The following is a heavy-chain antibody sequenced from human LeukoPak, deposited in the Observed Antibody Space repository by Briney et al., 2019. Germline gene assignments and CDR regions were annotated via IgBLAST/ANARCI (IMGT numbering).Heavy chain of an antibody. J-gene: IGHJ3*02. D-gene: IGHD6-13*01. CDR1: GYAFTSYD. CDR2: TNPNSGYT. CDR3: ARGNRLYSSSWSSLAFDI. V-gene: IGHV1-8*01. Sequence: GASVKVSCKXSGYAFTSYDINWVRQSTGQGLEWMGWTNPNSGYTGYAQKFQGRVIMTRSTSIGTAYMELSSLRSEDTAVYYCARGNRLYSSSWSSLAFDIWGQGTIVTVSS.